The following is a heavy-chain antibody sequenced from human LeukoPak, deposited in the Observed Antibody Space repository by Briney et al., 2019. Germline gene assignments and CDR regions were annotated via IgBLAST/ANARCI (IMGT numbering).Heavy chain of an antibody. CDR1: GFTFSSYG. Sequence: GGSLRLSCAASGFTFSSYGMHWVRQAPGKGLEWVGRIKSKTDGGTTDYAAPVKGRFTISRDDSKNTLYLQMNSLKTEDTAVYYCTTDYGSGSSRVDYWGQGTLVTVSS. V-gene: IGHV3-15*01. CDR3: TTDYGSGSSRVDY. CDR2: IKSKTDGGTT. D-gene: IGHD3-10*01. J-gene: IGHJ4*02.